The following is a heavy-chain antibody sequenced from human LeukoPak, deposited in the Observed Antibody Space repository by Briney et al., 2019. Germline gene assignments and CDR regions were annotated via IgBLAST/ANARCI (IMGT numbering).Heavy chain of an antibody. V-gene: IGHV4-59*01. D-gene: IGHD2-2*01. J-gene: IGHJ6*02. CDR3: ARLKCISTTCPSRYVMDV. Sequence: SETLSLTCSVSGGSISSYYWSWIRQPPGKGLEYIGYIYYSGSTNYNPSLKSRVTISVDTSKDQFSLNLTSVTVADTAVYYCARLKCISTTCPSRYVMDVWGQGTTVAVSS. CDR1: GGSISSYY. CDR2: IYYSGST.